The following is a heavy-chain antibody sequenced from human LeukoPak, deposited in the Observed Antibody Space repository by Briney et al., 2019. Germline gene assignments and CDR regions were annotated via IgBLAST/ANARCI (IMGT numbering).Heavy chain of an antibody. CDR1: GFSFNNYG. CDR2: IRYDGSNK. V-gene: IGHV3-30*02. CDR3: AKDQAGEPLFYY. Sequence: PGGSLRLSCAASGFSFNNYGMHWVRQAPGKGLEWVAFIRYDGSNKYYADSVKGRFTISRDNSKNTLYLQMNSLRAEDTAVYYCAKDQAGEPLFYYWGQGTLVTVSS. D-gene: IGHD1-26*01. J-gene: IGHJ4*02.